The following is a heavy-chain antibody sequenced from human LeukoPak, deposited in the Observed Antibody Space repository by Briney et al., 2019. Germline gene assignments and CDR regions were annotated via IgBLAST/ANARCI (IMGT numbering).Heavy chain of an antibody. CDR3: ARHNVVVVAAPLGWFDP. D-gene: IGHD2-15*01. Sequence: PSETLSLTCTVSGGSTSSSSYYWGWVRQPPGKGLELIGSIYYSGSTYYNPSLKSRVTISVDTSKNQFSLKLSSGTAADTAVYYCARHNVVVVAAPLGWFDPWGQRTLVTVSS. V-gene: IGHV4-39*01. CDR2: IYYSGST. CDR1: GGSTSSSSYY. J-gene: IGHJ5*02.